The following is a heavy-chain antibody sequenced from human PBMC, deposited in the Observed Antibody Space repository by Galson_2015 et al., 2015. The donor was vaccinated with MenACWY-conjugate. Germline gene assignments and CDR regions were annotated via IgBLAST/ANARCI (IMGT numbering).Heavy chain of an antibody. CDR3: ARHRDGYTNDY. Sequence: QSGAEVTKPGESLKISCKGSGSTFTTYWIAWVRQMPGKGLEWMGIFYPGDSDTRYSPSFQGLVTISADKSITTAYLQWSSLKASDTAIYYCARHRDGYTNDYWVQGTLVTVSS. CDR1: GSTFTTYW. D-gene: IGHD5-24*01. CDR2: FYPGDSDT. J-gene: IGHJ4*02. V-gene: IGHV5-51*01.